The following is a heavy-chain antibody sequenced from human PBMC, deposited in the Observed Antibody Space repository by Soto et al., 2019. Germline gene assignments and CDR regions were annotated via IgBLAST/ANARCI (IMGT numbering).Heavy chain of an antibody. Sequence: QVTLKASGPVLVKPTETLTLTCTVSGFSLSNSRMGVTWLRQPPVKALEWLAHIFSNDETSYSTSLKSRLTISKDTSKSQVVLTMTSMDPVDTATYYFARSPPYYYDSSGYPGYFDYWGQVPLVTVSS. D-gene: IGHD3-22*01. V-gene: IGHV2-26*01. J-gene: IGHJ4*02. CDR2: IFSNDET. CDR3: ARSPPYYYDSSGYPGYFDY. CDR1: GFSLSNSRMG.